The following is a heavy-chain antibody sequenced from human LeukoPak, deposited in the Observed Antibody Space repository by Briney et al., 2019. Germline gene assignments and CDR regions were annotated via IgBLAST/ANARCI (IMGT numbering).Heavy chain of an antibody. J-gene: IGHJ6*03. Sequence: GGSLRLSCAASGFIFSSYSMNWVRQAPGKGLEWVSYISVNSGTIYYADSVKGRFTISRDNAKSSLYLQMNSLRAEDTAVYYCAAGHPYSSSFYYYYYMDVWGKGTTVTVSS. V-gene: IGHV3-48*04. CDR2: ISVNSGTI. D-gene: IGHD6-6*01. CDR1: GFIFSSYS. CDR3: AAGHPYSSSFYYYYYMDV.